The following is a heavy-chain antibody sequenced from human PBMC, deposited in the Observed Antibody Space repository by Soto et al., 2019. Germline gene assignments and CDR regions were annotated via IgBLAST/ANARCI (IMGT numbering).Heavy chain of an antibody. CDR3: ASAPRLLTGHPPPDY. CDR1: GGSFSGYY. Sequence: PSETLSLTCAVYGGSFSGYYWSWIRQPPGKGLEWIGEINHSGSTNYNPSLKSRVTISVDTSKNQFSLKLGSVTAADTAVYYCASAPRLLTGHPPPDYWGQGTLVNVSS. V-gene: IGHV4-34*01. CDR2: INHSGST. D-gene: IGHD3-9*01. J-gene: IGHJ4*02.